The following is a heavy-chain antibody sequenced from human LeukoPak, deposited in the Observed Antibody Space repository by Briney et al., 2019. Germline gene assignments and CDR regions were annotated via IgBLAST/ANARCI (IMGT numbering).Heavy chain of an antibody. CDR1: GFTFSSYG. D-gene: IGHD5-18*01. Sequence: PGGSLRLSCAASGFTFSSYGMHWVRQAPGKGLEWVAVISYDGSDKYSADSVKGRFTISRDNSKNTLYLQMNSLRAEDTAVYYCAKNAHYQGYSYGGIDYWGRGTLVTVSS. CDR2: ISYDGSDK. J-gene: IGHJ4*02. V-gene: IGHV3-30*18. CDR3: AKNAHYQGYSYGGIDY.